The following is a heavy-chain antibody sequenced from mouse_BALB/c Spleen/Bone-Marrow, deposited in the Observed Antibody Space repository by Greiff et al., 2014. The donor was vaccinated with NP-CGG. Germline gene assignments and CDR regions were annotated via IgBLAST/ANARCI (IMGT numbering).Heavy chain of an antibody. D-gene: IGHD2-10*01. Sequence: EVQLQQSGGGLVQPGGSLKLSCAASGFDFSGYWMSWVRQAPGKGLQWIGEINPNSRTINYAPSLKDKFIISRDNAKNTLYLQMRKVRSEDTALYYCARQAYYGHSDHWGQGTTLTVSS. CDR1: GFDFSGYW. CDR3: ARQAYYGHSDH. V-gene: IGHV4-1*02. CDR2: INPNSRTI. J-gene: IGHJ2*01.